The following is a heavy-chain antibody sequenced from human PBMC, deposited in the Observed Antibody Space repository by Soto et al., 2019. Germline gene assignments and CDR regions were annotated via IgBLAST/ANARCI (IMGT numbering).Heavy chain of an antibody. Sequence: EVQLVESGGGLVEPGGSLTLSCAASGFTYSNAWMSWVRQAPGRGLEWVARFKSKTDGGTTAYATPVKGRFTISRDNSKKTLYLQMSSLKTEDTAVYYCTTGFGSVRAGGEPFDYWGHGTLVTVSS. J-gene: IGHJ4*01. D-gene: IGHD3-10*01. CDR1: GFTYSNAW. CDR3: TTGFGSVRAGGEPFDY. V-gene: IGHV3-15*01. CDR2: FKSKTDGGTT.